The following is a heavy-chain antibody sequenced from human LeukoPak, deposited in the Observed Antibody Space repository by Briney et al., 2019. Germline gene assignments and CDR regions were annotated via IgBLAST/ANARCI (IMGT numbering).Heavy chain of an antibody. CDR2: INPNSGNT. CDR3: ARERGTDYYYYYMDV. D-gene: IGHD1-1*01. V-gene: IGHV1-18*04. J-gene: IGHJ6*03. CDR1: GYTFTGYY. Sequence: ASVKVSCKASGYTFTGYYMHWVRQAPGQGLEWMGWINPNSGNTNYAQKLQGRVTMTTDTSTSTAYMELRSLRSDDTAVYYCARERGTDYYYYYMDVWGKGTTVTVSS.